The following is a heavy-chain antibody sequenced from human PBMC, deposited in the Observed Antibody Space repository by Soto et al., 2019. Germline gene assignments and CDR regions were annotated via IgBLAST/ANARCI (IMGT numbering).Heavy chain of an antibody. D-gene: IGHD2-21*02. CDR1: GGSISSANYF. CDR3: ARGVTYCGADCYLYYFDY. Sequence: KTSETLSLTCTVSGGSISSANYFWTWIRQHPERGLELIGYISYSGGTYYNPSLKSRIIISVDTSKNQFSLKLSSVTAADTAVYYCARGVTYCGADCYLYYFDYWGQGALVTVS. J-gene: IGHJ4*02. CDR2: ISYSGGT. V-gene: IGHV4-31*03.